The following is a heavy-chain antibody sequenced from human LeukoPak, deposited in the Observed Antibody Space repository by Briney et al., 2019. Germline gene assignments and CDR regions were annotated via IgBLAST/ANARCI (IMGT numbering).Heavy chain of an antibody. V-gene: IGHV3-33*01. CDR1: FXXSXYG. J-gene: IGHJ5*02. CDR3: AREQSGYDSWYTYIWFDP. D-gene: IGHD5-12*01. CDR2: XXXXGSNK. Sequence: FXXSXYGXHXVRQAPGKXLEWXXXXXXXGSNKYYADSVKGRFTISRDNSKNTLYLQMNSLRAEDTAVYYCAREQSGYDSWYTYIWFDPWGQGTLVTVSS.